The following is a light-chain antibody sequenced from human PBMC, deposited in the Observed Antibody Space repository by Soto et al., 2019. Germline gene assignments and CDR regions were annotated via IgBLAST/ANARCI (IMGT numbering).Light chain of an antibody. V-gene: IGKV3-11*01. CDR2: DAS. J-gene: IGKJ1*01. CDR3: QQYGASPPSWT. Sequence: EIVLTQSPATLSLSPGERATLSCRASQSVSSYLAWYQQKPGQAPRLLIYDASNRATGIPPRFSGSGSGTDFTLTISSLEPEDFAVYYWQQYGASPPSWTFGQGTKVEIK. CDR1: QSVSSY.